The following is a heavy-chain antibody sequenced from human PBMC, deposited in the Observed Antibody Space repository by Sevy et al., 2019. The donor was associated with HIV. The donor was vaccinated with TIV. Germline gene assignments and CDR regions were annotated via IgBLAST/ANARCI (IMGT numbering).Heavy chain of an antibody. J-gene: IGHJ4*02. V-gene: IGHV4-61*01. CDR3: ARVRTNPFEYSRLYYFDY. CDR2: IYYSGST. CDR1: GGSVSSGSYY. Sequence: SETLSLTCTVSGGSVSSGSYYWSWIRQPPGKGLEWIGYIYYSGSTNYNPSLKSRVTISVDTSKNQFSLKLSSVTTADTAVYYYARVRTNPFEYSRLYYFDYWGQGTLVTVSS. D-gene: IGHD6-6*01.